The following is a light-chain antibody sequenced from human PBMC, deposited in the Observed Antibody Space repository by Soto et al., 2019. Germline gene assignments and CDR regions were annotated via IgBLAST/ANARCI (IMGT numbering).Light chain of an antibody. V-gene: IGLV2-23*02. Sequence: QSALTQPASVSGSPGQSITISCTGTSSDVGSYNLVSWYQQHPGKAPKLMIYEVSKRPSGVSNRFSGSKSGNTASLTISGLQAEDEADYYCCSYAGSSISYYVFGTGTKLTVL. J-gene: IGLJ1*01. CDR1: SSDVGSYNL. CDR3: CSYAGSSISYYV. CDR2: EVS.